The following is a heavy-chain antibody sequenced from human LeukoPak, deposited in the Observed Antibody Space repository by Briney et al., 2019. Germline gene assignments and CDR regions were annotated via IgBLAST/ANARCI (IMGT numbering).Heavy chain of an antibody. CDR1: GFTFTMSA. CDR3: AAADYYDSSGYYPYAFHI. V-gene: IGHV1-58*02. D-gene: IGHD3-22*01. CDR2: IVVGSGNT. Sequence: SVTVSSMASGFTFTMSAMQWVRQARGQRLEWIGWIVVGSGNTNYAQTFQERVTITRDMSTSTGYMELSSLRSDDTAVYYCAAADYYDSSGYYPYAFHIWGQGTMVTVSS. J-gene: IGHJ3*02.